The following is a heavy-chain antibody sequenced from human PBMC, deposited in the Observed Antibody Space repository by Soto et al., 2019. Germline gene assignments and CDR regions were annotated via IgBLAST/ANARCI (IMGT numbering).Heavy chain of an antibody. J-gene: IGHJ5*02. CDR1: GYTFTSYG. CDR2: ISAYNGNT. Sequence: ASVKVSCKASGYTFTSYGISWVRQAPGQGLEWMGWISAYNGNTNYAQKLQGRVTMTTDTSTSTAYMELRSLRSGDTAVYYCARLKPYYYGSGGGDWFAPWGQGTLVTVS. CDR3: ARLKPYYYGSGGGDWFAP. V-gene: IGHV1-18*01. D-gene: IGHD3-10*01.